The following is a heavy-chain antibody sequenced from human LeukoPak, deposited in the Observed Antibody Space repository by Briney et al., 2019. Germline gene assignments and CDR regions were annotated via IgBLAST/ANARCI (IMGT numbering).Heavy chain of an antibody. CDR3: ARGKGGGSYLYAFDI. D-gene: IGHD1-26*01. V-gene: IGHV1-46*01. CDR2: INPSGGST. CDR1: GYTFTAYY. Sequence: ASVKVSCKASGYTFTAYYMHWVRQAPGQGLEWMGIINPSGGSTSYAQKFQGRVTTTRDMSTSTVYMELSSLRSEDTAVYYCARGKGGGSYLYAFDIWGQGTMVTVSS. J-gene: IGHJ3*02.